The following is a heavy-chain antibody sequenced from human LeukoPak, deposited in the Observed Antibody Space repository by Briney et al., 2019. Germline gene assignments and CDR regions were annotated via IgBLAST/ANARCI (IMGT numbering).Heavy chain of an antibody. D-gene: IGHD3-10*01. CDR3: AKGQPYSVEEFTDY. CDR2: ISGSGGST. V-gene: IGHV3-23*01. Sequence: GGSLTLSCAASGFTFSSYAMSWVRQAPGKGLEWVSDISGSGGSTYYADSVRGRFTISRDNSKNTLYLQMNSRRAEDTAVYYCAKGQPYSVEEFTDYWGQGNLVTVSS. J-gene: IGHJ4*02. CDR1: GFTFSSYA.